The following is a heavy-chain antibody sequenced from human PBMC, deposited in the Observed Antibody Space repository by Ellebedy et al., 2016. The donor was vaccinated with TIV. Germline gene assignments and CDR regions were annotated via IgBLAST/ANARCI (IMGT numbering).Heavy chain of an antibody. Sequence: AASVKVSCKASGYTFTSYGISWVRQAPGQGLEWMGWISAYNGNTNYAQKLQGRVTMTTDTSTSTAYMELRSLRSDDTAVYYCARGLRVAAEPTLEYYFDYWGQGTLVTVSS. J-gene: IGHJ4*02. CDR3: ARGLRVAAEPTLEYYFDY. D-gene: IGHD6-13*01. CDR1: GYTFTSYG. CDR2: ISAYNGNT. V-gene: IGHV1-18*01.